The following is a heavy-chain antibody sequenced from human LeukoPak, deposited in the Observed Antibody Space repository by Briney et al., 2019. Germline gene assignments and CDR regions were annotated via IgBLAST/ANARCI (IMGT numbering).Heavy chain of an antibody. CDR2: INSYGSSI. V-gene: IGHV3-74*01. D-gene: IGHD3-10*01. CDR1: GFTFSSYW. Sequence: GGSLSLSCAASGFTFSSYWMHWARQAPGKGLVWVSHINSYGSSISYADSVKGRFPISRDNAKNTLYLQMNSLRAEDTAVYYCARERSPQIYYYGSGSQANIWFDPWGQGTLVTVAS. J-gene: IGHJ5*02. CDR3: ARERSPQIYYYGSGSQANIWFDP.